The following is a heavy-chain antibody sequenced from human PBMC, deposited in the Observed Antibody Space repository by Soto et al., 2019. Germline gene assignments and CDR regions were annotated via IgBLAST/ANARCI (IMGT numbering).Heavy chain of an antibody. Sequence: SLRLSCAASGFTFSSYAMHWVRQAPGKGLAGVAVISYDGSNKYYADSVNGRFTISRDNSKKTLYLQMNSPRAEDTATFSCTGLLSTWRRDAWDISGQGPTGTAAS. D-gene: IGHD3-10*02. V-gene: IGHV3-30-3*01. CDR2: ISYDGSNK. J-gene: IGHJ6*02. CDR3: TGLLSTWRRDAWDI. CDR1: GFTFSSYA.